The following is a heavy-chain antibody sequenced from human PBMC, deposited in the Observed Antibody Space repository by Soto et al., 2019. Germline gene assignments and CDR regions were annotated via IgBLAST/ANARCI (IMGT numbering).Heavy chain of an antibody. Sequence: PGGSLGLSCVASGSIFRGYGMHWVRQAPGEGLEWVVVIRFDGSNINCAGFAMGRFTISRDNCNYMLYLEMTNLRVEDTAVYYCARDGIGVSFFWGYLDYWGQGTQVTVSS. V-gene: IGHV3-33*01. CDR3: ARDGIGVSFFWGYLDY. CDR1: GSIFRGYG. J-gene: IGHJ4*02. D-gene: IGHD7-27*01. CDR2: IRFDGSNI.